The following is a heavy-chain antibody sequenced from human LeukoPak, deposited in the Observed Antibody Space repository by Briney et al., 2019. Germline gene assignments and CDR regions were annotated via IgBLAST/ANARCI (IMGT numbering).Heavy chain of an antibody. D-gene: IGHD3-16*01. CDR2: IYSGGST. CDR1: GFTVSSNY. CDR3: ARERYDYIWGSYSH. J-gene: IGHJ4*02. Sequence: PGGSLRLSCAASGFTVSSNYMSWVRQAPGKGLEWVSVIYSGGSTYYADSVKGRFTISRDNSKNTLCLQMNSLRAEDTAVYYCARERYDYIWGSYSHWGQGTLVTVSS. V-gene: IGHV3-53*01.